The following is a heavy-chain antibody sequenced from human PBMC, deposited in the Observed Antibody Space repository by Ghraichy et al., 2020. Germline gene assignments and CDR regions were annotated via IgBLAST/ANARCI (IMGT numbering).Heavy chain of an antibody. Sequence: SETLSLTCTVSGGSISSYYWSWIRQPPGKGLEWIGYIYYSGSTNYNPSLKSRVTISVDTSKNQFSLKLSSVTAADTAVYYCAREPLYYYDSSGWVSFDIWGQGTMVTVSS. V-gene: IGHV4-59*01. CDR3: AREPLYYYDSSGWVSFDI. D-gene: IGHD3-22*01. CDR2: IYYSGST. J-gene: IGHJ3*02. CDR1: GGSISSYY.